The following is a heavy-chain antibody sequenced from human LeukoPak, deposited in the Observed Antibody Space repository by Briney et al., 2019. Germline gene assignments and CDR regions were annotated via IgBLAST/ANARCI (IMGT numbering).Heavy chain of an antibody. V-gene: IGHV3-7*03. Sequence: GGSLTLSCEASGFLLSNSWMSWVRQAPGKGLEWVANINLDGSEINYVAFLTGRLTISRDNAKDSLYLQMDGQRAEDTAVYFCVRDRGYSTFDSWGQGNLVTVSS. J-gene: IGHJ4*02. CDR1: GFLLSNSW. CDR2: INLDGSEI. CDR3: VRDRGYSTFDS. D-gene: IGHD3-22*01.